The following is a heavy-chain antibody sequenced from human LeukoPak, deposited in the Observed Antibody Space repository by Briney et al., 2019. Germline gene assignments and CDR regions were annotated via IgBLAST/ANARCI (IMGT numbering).Heavy chain of an antibody. J-gene: IGHJ4*02. V-gene: IGHV3-15*01. D-gene: IGHD3-10*01. CDR1: GFTFSNAW. CDR3: GLGSGRTDFDY. CDR2: IKDGGTT. Sequence: PGGSLRLSCAVSGFTFSNAWMSWIRQAPGKGLEWVGRIKDGGTTDHGAPVKGRFTISRDDSKNTLYMQMNSLKTEDTAVYYCGLGSGRTDFDYWGQGTLVTVSS.